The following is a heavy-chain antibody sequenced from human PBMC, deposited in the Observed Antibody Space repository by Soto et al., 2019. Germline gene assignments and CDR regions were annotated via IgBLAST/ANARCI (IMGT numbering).Heavy chain of an antibody. CDR2: INAGNGNT. CDR1: GYTFTSYA. J-gene: IGHJ4*02. CDR3: ARNEQWLATNEPFDY. V-gene: IGHV1-3*01. Sequence: GASVKVSCKASGYTFTSYAIHWVRQAPGQRLEWMGWINAGNGNTKYSQKFQGRVTITRDTSASTAYMELSSLRSEDTAVYYCARNEQWLATNEPFDYWGQGTLVTVSS. D-gene: IGHD6-19*01.